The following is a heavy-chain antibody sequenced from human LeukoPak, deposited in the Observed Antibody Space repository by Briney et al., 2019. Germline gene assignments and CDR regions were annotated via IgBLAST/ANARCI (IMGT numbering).Heavy chain of an antibody. J-gene: IGHJ5*02. CDR2: IYYSGST. D-gene: IGHD3-10*01. CDR1: GGSISSSSYY. Sequence: PSETLSLTCTVSGGSISSSSYYWGWIRQPPGKGLEWIGSIYYSGSTYYNPSLKSRVTMSVDTSKNQFSLKLSSVTAADTAVYYCAIDSITMVRGVIISSWFDPWGQGTLVTVSS. V-gene: IGHV4-39*07. CDR3: AIDSITMVRGVIISSWFDP.